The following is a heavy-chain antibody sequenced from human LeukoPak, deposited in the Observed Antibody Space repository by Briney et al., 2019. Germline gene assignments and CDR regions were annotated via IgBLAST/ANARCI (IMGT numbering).Heavy chain of an antibody. V-gene: IGHV1-2*02. CDR1: GYTFISYS. Sequence: ASVKVSCKASGYTFISYSLTWVRQAPGQGLEWMGWINPNSGGTNYAQKFQGRVTMTRDTSISTAYMELSRLRSDDMAVYYCARVHCSSTSCYDFDFDYWGQGTLVTVSS. CDR2: INPNSGGT. J-gene: IGHJ4*02. D-gene: IGHD2-2*01. CDR3: ARVHCSSTSCYDFDFDY.